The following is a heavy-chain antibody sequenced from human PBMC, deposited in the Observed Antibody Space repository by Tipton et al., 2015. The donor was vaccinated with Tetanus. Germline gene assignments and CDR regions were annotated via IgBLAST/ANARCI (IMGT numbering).Heavy chain of an antibody. CDR1: GGSFSGYY. D-gene: IGHD2-2*01. J-gene: IGHJ5*02. Sequence: LRLSCAVYGGSFSGYYWSWIRQPPGKGLEWIGEINHSGSTNYNPSLKSRVTISVDTSKNQFSLKLSSVTAADTAVYYCAKGLLVVVPAARGRYNWFDPWGQGTLATVSS. CDR2: INHSGST. V-gene: IGHV4-34*01. CDR3: AKGLLVVVPAARGRYNWFDP.